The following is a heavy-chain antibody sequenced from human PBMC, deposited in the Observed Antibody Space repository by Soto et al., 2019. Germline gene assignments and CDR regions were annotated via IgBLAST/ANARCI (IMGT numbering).Heavy chain of an antibody. CDR1: GDTFSFYS. V-gene: IGHV1-69*02. CDR3: ASSYGSGYRAFDY. Sequence: QVQLVQSGAEVKKPGSSERVSCKASGDTFSFYSINWVRQAPGLGLEWMGRINPILSMSNYAQRFQGRVTVTADKSTSTAYMELSSLRSEDTAMYYCASSYGSGYRAFDYWGQGALVTVSS. D-gene: IGHD3-10*01. CDR2: INPILSMS. J-gene: IGHJ4*02.